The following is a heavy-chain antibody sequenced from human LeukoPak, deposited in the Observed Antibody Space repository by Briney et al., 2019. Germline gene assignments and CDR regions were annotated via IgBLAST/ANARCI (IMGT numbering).Heavy chain of an antibody. CDR3: ASSPQNYCSSTSCSVDY. D-gene: IGHD2-2*01. Sequence: GESLKISCKGSGYSFTSYWISWVRQMPGKGLEWMGRIDPSDSYTNYSPSFQGHVTISADKSISTAYLQWSSLKASDTAMYYCASSPQNYCSSTSCSVDYWGQGTPVTVSS. J-gene: IGHJ4*02. V-gene: IGHV5-10-1*01. CDR1: GYSFTSYW. CDR2: IDPSDSYT.